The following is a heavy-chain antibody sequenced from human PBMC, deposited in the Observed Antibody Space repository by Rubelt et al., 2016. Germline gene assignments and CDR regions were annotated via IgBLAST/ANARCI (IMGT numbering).Heavy chain of an antibody. D-gene: IGHD5-24*01. CDR1: GYTFTSYG. J-gene: IGHJ3*02. CDR2: ISAYNGNT. Sequence: QVQLVQSGAEVKKPGASVKVSCKASGYTFTSYGISWVRQAPGQGLEWMGWISAYNGNTNYAQKLKGRFTMTTETSTSTAYRELRSLRADDTAVYYCARRDGYNWDDAFDIWGQGTMVTVSS. CDR3: ARRDGYNWDDAFDI. V-gene: IGHV1-18*01.